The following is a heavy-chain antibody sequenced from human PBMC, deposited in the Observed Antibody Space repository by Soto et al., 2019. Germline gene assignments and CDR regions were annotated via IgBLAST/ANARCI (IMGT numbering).Heavy chain of an antibody. Sequence: XGSLRLACAASGFTLSSYSMSWVRQAPGKGLEWVSAISGSGGSTYYADSVKGRFTISRDNSKNTLYLQMNSLRAEDTAVYYCAKDSSLTTVPWFDTWGQGTLVTVPS. V-gene: IGHV3-23*01. CDR2: ISGSGGST. CDR1: GFTLSSYS. CDR3: AKDSSLTTVPWFDT. J-gene: IGHJ5*02. D-gene: IGHD4-17*01.